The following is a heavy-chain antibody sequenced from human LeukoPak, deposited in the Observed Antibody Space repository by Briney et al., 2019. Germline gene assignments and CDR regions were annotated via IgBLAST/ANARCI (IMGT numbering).Heavy chain of an antibody. V-gene: IGHV4-59*08. CDR2: IYYTGSS. Sequence: WETLSLTCTVSGASINSHFWSSIRQPPGKGLEWVGSIYYTGSSNYNPSLESRVTISVDTSKNQFSLKLSSVTAADTAVYYCARGRYYFDYWGQGTLVTVSS. J-gene: IGHJ4*02. CDR1: GASINSHF. CDR3: ARGRYYFDY.